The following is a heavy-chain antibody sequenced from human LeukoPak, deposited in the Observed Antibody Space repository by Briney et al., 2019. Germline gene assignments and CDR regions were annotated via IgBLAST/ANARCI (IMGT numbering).Heavy chain of an antibody. V-gene: IGHV4-34*01. Sequence: PSETLSLTCAVSGVSLSGYYWGWIRQTPGKGLEWIGEINHSGRTNYNPSLKSRVTISVDTSKKHFSLKLSSVTAADTAVYYCTRYDSDTAMLDYWGQGTLVTVSS. J-gene: IGHJ4*02. CDR2: INHSGRT. CDR3: TRYDSDTAMLDY. D-gene: IGHD3-22*01. CDR1: GVSLSGYY.